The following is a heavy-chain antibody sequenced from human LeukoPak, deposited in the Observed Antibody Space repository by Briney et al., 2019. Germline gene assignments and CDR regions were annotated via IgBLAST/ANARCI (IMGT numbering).Heavy chain of an antibody. V-gene: IGHV4-34*01. J-gene: IGHJ4*02. CDR3: ARVPPATQYCSSTSCLSFNDY. D-gene: IGHD2-2*01. CDR2: INHSGST. Sequence: SETLSLTCAVYGGSFSGYYWSWIRQPPGKGLEWIEEINHSGSTNYNPSLKSRVTISVDTSKNQFSLKLSSVTAADTAVYYCARVPPATQYCSSTSCLSFNDYWGQGTLVTVSS. CDR1: GGSFSGYY.